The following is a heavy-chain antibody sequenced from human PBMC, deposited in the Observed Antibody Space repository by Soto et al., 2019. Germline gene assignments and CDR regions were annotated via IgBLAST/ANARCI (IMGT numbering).Heavy chain of an antibody. CDR3: VRDPSSGYRSFDY. V-gene: IGHV1-46*03. CDR1: GHIFTNYY. J-gene: IGHJ4*02. CDR2: INLSADRT. Sequence: GASVKVSCKASGHIFTNYYIHWVRQAPGQGLEWMGIINLSADRTSYAQKFQGRFTVTMDTSTSTVYMELGSLRSEDTAVYYCVRDPSSGYRSFDYWGQGTLVTVSS. D-gene: IGHD3-22*01.